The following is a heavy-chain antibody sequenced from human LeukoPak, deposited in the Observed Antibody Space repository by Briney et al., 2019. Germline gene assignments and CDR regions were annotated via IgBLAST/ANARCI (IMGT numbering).Heavy chain of an antibody. V-gene: IGHV3-30*01. Sequence: GGSLRLSCAASGFTFSSYAMHWVRLAPGKGLEWVAVISYDGSNKYYADSVKGRFTISRDNSKNTLYLQMNSLRAEDTAVYYCARDSPSNRPITLDYWGQGTLVTVSS. D-gene: IGHD1-14*01. CDR1: GFTFSSYA. CDR2: ISYDGSNK. CDR3: ARDSPSNRPITLDY. J-gene: IGHJ4*02.